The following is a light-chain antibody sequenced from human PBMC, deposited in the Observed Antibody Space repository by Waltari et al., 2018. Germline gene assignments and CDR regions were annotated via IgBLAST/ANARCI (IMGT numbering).Light chain of an antibody. J-gene: IGLJ2*01. CDR1: TSDVGSYNL. CDR3: CSYAPSGTVV. CDR2: EVS. Sequence: QSALTQPASVSGSPGQSITISCTGTTSDVGSYNLVSWYQQHPGEAPNLMIYEVSKRPSGISNHFSGSKSGNTASLTISGLQAEDEADYYCCSYAPSGTVVFGGGTKVTVL. V-gene: IGLV2-23*02.